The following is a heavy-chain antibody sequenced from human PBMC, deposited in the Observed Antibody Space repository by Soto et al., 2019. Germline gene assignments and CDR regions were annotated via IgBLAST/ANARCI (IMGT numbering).Heavy chain of an antibody. D-gene: IGHD2-21*02. J-gene: IGHJ4*02. CDR3: ARAGYCGPGCYYYFDY. CDR1: GFTFGSYW. V-gene: IGHV3-7*01. CDR2: IKPDGSAT. Sequence: GGSLRLSCAVSGFTFGSYWVNWVRLIPGKGLEWVAYIKPDGSATYYVDSVKGRFTISRDNAKNSLYLQMNSLRVEDTSVYYCARAGYCGPGCYYYFDYWGQGTLVTVSS.